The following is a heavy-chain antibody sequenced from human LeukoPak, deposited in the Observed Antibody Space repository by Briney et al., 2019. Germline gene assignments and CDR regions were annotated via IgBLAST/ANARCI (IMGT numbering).Heavy chain of an antibody. J-gene: IGHJ4*02. D-gene: IGHD3-10*01. CDR2: INPNSGGT. CDR1: GYTFTGYY. CDR3: ARVPPPSYYGSGSYYFDY. V-gene: IGHV1-2*02. Sequence: GASVKVSCKASGYTFTGYYMHWVRQAPGQGLEWLGWINPNSGGTNYAQKFQGRVTMTRDTSISTAYMELSRLRSDDTAVYYCARVPPPSYYGSGSYYFDYWGQGTLVTVSS.